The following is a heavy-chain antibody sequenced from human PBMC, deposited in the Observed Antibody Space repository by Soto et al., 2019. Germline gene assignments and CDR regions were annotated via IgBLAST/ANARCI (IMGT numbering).Heavy chain of an antibody. J-gene: IGHJ4*01. CDR2: ISSSSSTI. CDR3: ARGGTMAVTTIGDY. CDR1: GFTFRSYN. Sequence: PGGSMRLSCAASGFTFRSYNMNWVRQPPGKGLDWLSYISSSSSTIYYADSVKGRFTISRDNAKNSLYLQMNSLRNDDTAMYYCARGGTMAVTTIGDYWGQGTLVTVSS. V-gene: IGHV3-48*02. D-gene: IGHD5-12*01.